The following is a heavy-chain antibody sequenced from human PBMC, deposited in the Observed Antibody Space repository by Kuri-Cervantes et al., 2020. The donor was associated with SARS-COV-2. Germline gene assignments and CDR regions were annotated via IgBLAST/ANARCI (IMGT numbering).Heavy chain of an antibody. CDR1: GYSFTDHW. J-gene: IGHJ4*02. Sequence: GGSLRLSCKASGYSFTDHWIGWWRQVPGQGLEWMGIIYPGDSDLRYSPSFHGQVTISADKSISTAYLQWTSLKASDTGIYFCARRGYEGYCSSTTCYPNFDSWGQGTLVTVSS. CDR3: ARRGYEGYCSSTTCYPNFDS. CDR2: IYPGDSDL. D-gene: IGHD2-2*01. V-gene: IGHV5-51*01.